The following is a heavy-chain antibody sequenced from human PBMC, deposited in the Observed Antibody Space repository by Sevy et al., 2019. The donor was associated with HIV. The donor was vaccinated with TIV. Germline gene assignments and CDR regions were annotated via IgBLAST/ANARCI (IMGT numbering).Heavy chain of an antibody. CDR1: GFTFSSYS. CDR2: ISSSSTI. CDR3: ARDPPGPGYSSGWTDY. J-gene: IGHJ4*02. D-gene: IGHD6-19*01. V-gene: IGHV3-48*02. Sequence: GGSLRLSCAASGFTFSSYSMNWVRQAPGKGLEWVSYISSSSTIYYADSVKGRFTISRDNAKNSLYLQMNSLRDEDTAVYYCARDPPGPGYSSGWTDYWGQGTLVTVSS.